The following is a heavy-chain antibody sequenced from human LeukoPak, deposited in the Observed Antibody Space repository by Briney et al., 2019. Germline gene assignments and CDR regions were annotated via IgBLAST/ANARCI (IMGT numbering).Heavy chain of an antibody. CDR2: IYNSGST. D-gene: IGHD3-10*01. Sequence: SETLSLTCTVSGGFISSYYWSWIRQPAGKGLEWIGRIYNSGSTNYNTNYNPSLTSRVTMSVDTSKNQFSLKLNSVSAADTAVYFCARAIWYGSGTTAFDYWAREPWSPSPQ. V-gene: IGHV4-4*07. J-gene: IGHJ4*02. CDR3: ARAIWYGSGTTAFDY. CDR1: GGFISSYY.